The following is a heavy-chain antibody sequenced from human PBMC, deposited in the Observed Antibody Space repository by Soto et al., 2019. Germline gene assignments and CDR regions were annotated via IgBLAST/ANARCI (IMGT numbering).Heavy chain of an antibody. CDR3: AINWNYAYYYSMDV. D-gene: IGHD1-7*01. V-gene: IGHV3-30*03. CDR2: ISYDGSNK. CDR1: GFTFSSYG. J-gene: IGHJ6*02. Sequence: QVQLVESGGGVVQPGRSLRLSCAASGFTFSSYGMHWVRQAPGKGLEWVAVISYDGSNKYYADSVKGRFTISRDNSKNTLYLQMNSLRAEDTAVYYCAINWNYAYYYSMDVWGQGTTVTVSS.